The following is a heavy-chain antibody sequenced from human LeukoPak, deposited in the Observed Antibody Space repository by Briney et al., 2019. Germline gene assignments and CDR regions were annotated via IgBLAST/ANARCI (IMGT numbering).Heavy chain of an antibody. CDR3: ARVYSSGWYAYFDY. D-gene: IGHD6-19*01. Sequence: SETLSLTCTVSGDSISSNGYYWSWIRQHPGKGLEWIGYIYYSGSTYYNPSLKSRVTISVDTSKNQFSLKLSSVTAADTAVYYCARVYSSGWYAYFDYWGQGTLVTVSS. V-gene: IGHV4-31*03. CDR1: GDSISSNGYY. J-gene: IGHJ4*02. CDR2: IYYSGST.